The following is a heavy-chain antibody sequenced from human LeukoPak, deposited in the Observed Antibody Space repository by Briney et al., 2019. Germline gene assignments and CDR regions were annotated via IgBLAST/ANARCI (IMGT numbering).Heavy chain of an antibody. J-gene: IGHJ6*04. D-gene: IGHD3/OR15-3a*01. Sequence: GESLKISCKGSGYSFTSYWIGWVRQMPGKGLEWMGIIYPGDSDTRYSPSFQGQVTISADKSISTAYLQWSSLKASDTAMCYCARHKRRWTGSYYYYYGMDVWGKGTTVTVSS. CDR1: GYSFTSYW. CDR2: IYPGDSDT. CDR3: ARHKRRWTGSYYYYYGMDV. V-gene: IGHV5-51*01.